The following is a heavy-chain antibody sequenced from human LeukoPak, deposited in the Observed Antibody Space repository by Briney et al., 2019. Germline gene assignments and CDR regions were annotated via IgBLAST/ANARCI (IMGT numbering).Heavy chain of an antibody. J-gene: IGHJ4*02. CDR3: ARDRFSGSYSDY. D-gene: IGHD1-26*01. V-gene: IGHV4-59*01. CDR2: IYYTGST. CDR1: GGSISTYY. Sequence: PSETLSLTCTVSGGSISTYYWSWIRQPPGKGLEWIGYIYYTGSTSYNPSLKSRVTISVDTSKNQISLKLSSVTAADAAMYHCARDRFSGSYSDYWGQGTLVTVSS.